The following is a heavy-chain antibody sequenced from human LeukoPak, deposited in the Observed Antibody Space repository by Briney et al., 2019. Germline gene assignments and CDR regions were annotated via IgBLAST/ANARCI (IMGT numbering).Heavy chain of an antibody. CDR3: ARRNAHSSAWHPSTFDI. D-gene: IGHD6-25*01. J-gene: IGHJ3*02. Sequence: GWSLTLSCASTGFIDSSYYMNWLRQAPGKGLEGVSIIYCGGTTYYADSVKGRFTISRDNSKNTLYLQMNSLRVEDTAVYYCARRNAHSSAWHPSTFDIWGQGTMVTVSS. CDR2: IYCGGTT. CDR1: GFIDSSYY. V-gene: IGHV3-66*01.